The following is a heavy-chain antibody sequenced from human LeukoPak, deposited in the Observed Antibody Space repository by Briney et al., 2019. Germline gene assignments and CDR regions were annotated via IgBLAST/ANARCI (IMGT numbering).Heavy chain of an antibody. D-gene: IGHD6-6*01. V-gene: IGHV3-74*01. CDR2: INTDGSST. Sequence: PGGSLRLSCAASGFTFNNYWMHWVRQAPGKGLLWVSRINTDGSSTSYAYSVKGRFTITRDNAKNTLYLQMNSLRAEDTAVYYCARDSSSYYFDYWGQGTLVTVSS. CDR1: GFTFNNYW. CDR3: ARDSSSYYFDY. J-gene: IGHJ4*02.